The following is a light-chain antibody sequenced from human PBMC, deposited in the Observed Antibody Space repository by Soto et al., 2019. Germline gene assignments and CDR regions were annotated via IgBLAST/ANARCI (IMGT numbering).Light chain of an antibody. V-gene: IGKV3-20*01. CDR2: RAS. J-gene: IGKJ1*01. Sequence: EIVLTQSPGTLSLSPGERATLSCRASQTISDNYIAWYQQKPGQAPRLLIYRASRRATGIPDRFTGSGSGTDFSLTISRLEPEDFAVYHCQQYGTSPSWTFGQGTKVEVK. CDR1: QTISDNY. CDR3: QQYGTSPSWT.